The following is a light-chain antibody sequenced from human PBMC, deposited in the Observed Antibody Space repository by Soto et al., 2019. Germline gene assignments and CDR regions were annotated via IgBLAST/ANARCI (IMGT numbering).Light chain of an antibody. CDR1: QSLVYSDGNTY. Sequence: DVVMTQSPLSLPVTLGQPASIACRSSQSLVYSDGNTYLSWFQQRPGQSPRRLIYKVSNRDSGVPERFSGSGSGTDFTLKISRVEAEDVGVYYCMQGAHWPRTFGQGTRWISN. V-gene: IGKV2-30*01. CDR2: KVS. CDR3: MQGAHWPRT. J-gene: IGKJ1*01.